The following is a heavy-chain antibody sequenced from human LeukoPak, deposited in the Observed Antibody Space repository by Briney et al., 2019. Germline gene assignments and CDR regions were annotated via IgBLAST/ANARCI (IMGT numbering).Heavy chain of an antibody. V-gene: IGHV4-34*01. CDR3: ARDVVAAPGTWDY. Sequence: WETLSLTCAVYGGSFSGYYWSWIRQPPGKGLEWIGEINHSGITNYNPSLKSRVTISVDTSKNQFSLKLSSVTAADTAVYYCARDVVAAPGTWDYWGQGTLVTVSS. CDR2: INHSGIT. CDR1: GGSFSGYY. D-gene: IGHD6-13*01. J-gene: IGHJ4*02.